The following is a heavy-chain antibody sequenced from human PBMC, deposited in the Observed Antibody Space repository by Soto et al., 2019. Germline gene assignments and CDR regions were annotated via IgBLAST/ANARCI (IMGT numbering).Heavy chain of an antibody. Sequence: SETLSLTCAVYGGSFSGYSWNWIRQPPGKGLEWIGEINHSGSTNYNPSLKSRVTISVDTSKNQFSLKLTSVTAADTAVYYCARVSADRYSGSGLVDYWGQGTLVTVSS. CDR3: ARVSADRYSGSGLVDY. CDR2: INHSGST. CDR1: GGSFSGYS. V-gene: IGHV4-34*01. D-gene: IGHD1-26*01. J-gene: IGHJ4*02.